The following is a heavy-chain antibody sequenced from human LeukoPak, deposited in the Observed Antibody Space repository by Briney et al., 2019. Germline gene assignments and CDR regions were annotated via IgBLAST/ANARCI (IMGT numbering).Heavy chain of an antibody. V-gene: IGHV3-21*01. CDR2: ISSSSSYI. Sequence: GGSLRLSCAASGFTFSSYSMNWVRQAPGKGLEWVSSISSSSSYIYYADSVKGRFTISRDNAKNSLYLQMNSLRAEDTAVYYCARGYCSSTSCSPNTHLDYWGQGTLVTVSS. D-gene: IGHD2-2*01. CDR1: GFTFSSYS. CDR3: ARGYCSSTSCSPNTHLDY. J-gene: IGHJ4*02.